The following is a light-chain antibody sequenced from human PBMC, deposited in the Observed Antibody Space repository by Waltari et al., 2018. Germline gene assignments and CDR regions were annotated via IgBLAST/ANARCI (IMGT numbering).Light chain of an antibody. Sequence: QSVLSQPPSASGTPGQTATISCSGSSSNIGNTYVSWYQQPPGTAPKLLIYSNNQRPSGVPDRFSGSKSGTSASLAINGLRSEDEADYYCATWDDSLRMVFGGGTELTVL. CDR2: SNN. CDR3: ATWDDSLRMV. V-gene: IGLV1-47*01. J-gene: IGLJ3*02. CDR1: SSNIGNTY.